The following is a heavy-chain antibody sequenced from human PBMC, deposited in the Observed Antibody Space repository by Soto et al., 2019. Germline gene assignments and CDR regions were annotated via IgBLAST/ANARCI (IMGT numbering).Heavy chain of an antibody. D-gene: IGHD3-22*01. Sequence: SVKVSCKASGGTFNNYAISWVRQAPGQGLEWMGGIIPLFGTTNYAQKFQGRVTITADESTSTAYMELSSLRSEDTAFYYCARPRSHYYDRSAERAFDIWGQGTMVTVSS. CDR1: GGTFNNYA. J-gene: IGHJ3*02. CDR3: ARPRSHYYDRSAERAFDI. CDR2: IIPLFGTT. V-gene: IGHV1-69*13.